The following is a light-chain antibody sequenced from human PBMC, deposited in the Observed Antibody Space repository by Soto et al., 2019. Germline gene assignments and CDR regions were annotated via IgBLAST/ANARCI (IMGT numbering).Light chain of an antibody. CDR3: QHYGSSIYT. CDR2: GTS. V-gene: IGKV3-20*01. J-gene: IGKJ2*01. CDR1: QSVDSIY. Sequence: ENVLTQSPGTLSLSPGERATLSCRASQSVDSIYLAWYQQQPGQAPRLLIYGTSSRATGIPDRFSGSGSGTDFTLTINRLEPEDFAVYYCQHYGSSIYTFGQGTKLEIK.